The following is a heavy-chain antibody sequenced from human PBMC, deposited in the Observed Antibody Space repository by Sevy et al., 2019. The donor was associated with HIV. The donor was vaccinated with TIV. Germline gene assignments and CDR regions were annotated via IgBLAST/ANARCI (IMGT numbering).Heavy chain of an antibody. J-gene: IGHJ4*02. CDR2: ISSSSSYI. Sequence: GGSLRLSCAASGFIFSSYSMNWVRQAPGKGLEWVSSISSSSSYIYYADSVKGRFTISRDNAKNSLYLQMNSLRAEDTAVYYCAREGVVAADYWGQGTLVTVSS. V-gene: IGHV3-21*01. CDR3: AREGVVAADY. CDR1: GFIFSSYS. D-gene: IGHD6-13*01.